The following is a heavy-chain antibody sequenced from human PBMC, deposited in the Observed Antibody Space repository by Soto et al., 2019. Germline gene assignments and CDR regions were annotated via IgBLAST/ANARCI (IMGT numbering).Heavy chain of an antibody. CDR3: AKDRQYPRDYFHY. V-gene: IGHV3-23*01. Sequence: GGSLRLSCAASGFTFSSYAMSWVRQAPGKGLEWVSAISGSGGSTYYADSVKGRFTISRDNFKSSLYLQMSSLRAEDTAVYYCAKDRQYPRDYFHYWGQGTLVTVSS. J-gene: IGHJ4*02. CDR2: ISGSGGST. CDR1: GFTFSSYA. D-gene: IGHD4-4*01.